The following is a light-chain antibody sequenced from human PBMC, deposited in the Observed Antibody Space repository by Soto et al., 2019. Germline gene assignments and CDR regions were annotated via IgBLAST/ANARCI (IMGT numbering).Light chain of an antibody. CDR2: KAS. V-gene: IGKV1-5*03. J-gene: IGKJ5*01. Sequence: DIQMTQSPSTLSGSVRDRVTITSQASQTISSWLAWYQQKPGKAPKLLIYKASTLKSGVPSRFSGSGSGTDFTLTISRLEPEDFAVYYCQQYGSSPPEITFGQGTRLEIK. CDR3: QQYGSSPPEIT. CDR1: QTISSW.